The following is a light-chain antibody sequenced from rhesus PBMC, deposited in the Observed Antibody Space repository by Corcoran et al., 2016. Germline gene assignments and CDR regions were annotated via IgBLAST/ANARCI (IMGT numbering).Light chain of an antibody. Sequence: EIVMTQSPATLSLSPGERATLSCRASQSVSSSLAWYQQKPGQAPKVLIYGPPSRATGSPDRFSGSGSGTEFPLTISGREPEDVGVYYCQQDYSWPWTFGQGTKVEIK. CDR1: QSVSSS. V-gene: IGKV3-42*01. J-gene: IGKJ1*01. CDR2: GPP. CDR3: QQDYSWPWT.